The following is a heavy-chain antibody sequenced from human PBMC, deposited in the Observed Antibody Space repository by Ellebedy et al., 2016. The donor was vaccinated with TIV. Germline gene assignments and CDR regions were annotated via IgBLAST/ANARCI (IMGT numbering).Heavy chain of an antibody. CDR1: GGSLSDNY. J-gene: IGHJ3*01. CDR2: LYYTGST. D-gene: IGHD3-10*01. CDR3: VSSVSVDAFDL. V-gene: IGHV4-59*01. Sequence: SETLSLTCAVSGGSLSDNYWTWIRQPPGKGLEWIGYLYYTGSTNYNPSLKSRVTISVNPPRNQFSLKLSSVTAADTAVYYCVSSVSVDAFDLWGQGTMVIVSS.